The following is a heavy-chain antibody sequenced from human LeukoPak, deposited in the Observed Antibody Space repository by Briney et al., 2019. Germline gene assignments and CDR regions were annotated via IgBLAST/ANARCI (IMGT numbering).Heavy chain of an antibody. CDR3: ARANFRYCSSTSCSHDAFDI. D-gene: IGHD2-2*01. J-gene: IGHJ3*02. CDR2: IIPIFGTP. V-gene: IGHV1-69*05. CDR1: GGTFSSYA. Sequence: SVKVTCKASGGTFSSYAISWVRQAPGQGLEWVGGIIPIFGTPNYAQKFQGRVTITTDESTSTAYMELSSLRSEDTAVYYCARANFRYCSSTSCSHDAFDIWGQGTMVTVSS.